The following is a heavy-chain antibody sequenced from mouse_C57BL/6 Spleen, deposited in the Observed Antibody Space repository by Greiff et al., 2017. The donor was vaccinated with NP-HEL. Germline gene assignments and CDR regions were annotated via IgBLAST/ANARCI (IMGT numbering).Heavy chain of an antibody. Sequence: VKLMESGPELVKPGASVKISCKASGYAFSSSWMNWVKQRPGKGLEWIGRIYPGAGDTNYNGKFKGKATLTADKSSSTAYMQLSSLTSEDSAVYFCARGDYYGSSSLYFDDWGQGTTLTVSS. D-gene: IGHD1-1*01. CDR1: GYAFSSSW. CDR3: ARGDYYGSSSLYFDD. CDR2: IYPGAGDT. J-gene: IGHJ2*01. V-gene: IGHV1-82*01.